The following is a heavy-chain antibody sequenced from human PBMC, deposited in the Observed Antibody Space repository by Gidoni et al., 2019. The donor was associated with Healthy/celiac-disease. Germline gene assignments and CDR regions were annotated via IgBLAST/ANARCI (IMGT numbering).Heavy chain of an antibody. J-gene: IGHJ3*02. D-gene: IGHD2-21*01. CDR1: GFTLSSYG. Sequence: QVQLVESGGGVVHPGGSLRLSCAASGFTLSSYGMHWVRQAPGKGLEWLAFIRYDGSNKYYADSVKGRFTISRDNSKNTLYLQMNSLRAEDTAVYYCASDCGGDCYSFDAFDIWGQGTMVTVSS. V-gene: IGHV3-30*02. CDR3: ASDCGGDCYSFDAFDI. CDR2: IRYDGSNK.